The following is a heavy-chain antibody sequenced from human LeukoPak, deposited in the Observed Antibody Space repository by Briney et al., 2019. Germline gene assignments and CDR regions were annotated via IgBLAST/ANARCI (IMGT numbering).Heavy chain of an antibody. Sequence: PGGSLRLSCAAAGFTFSDYYMSWIRQAPGKGLEWVSYISSSGSTIYYADSVKGRFTISRDSAKNSLYLQMNSLRAEDTAVYYCARELAYYYGSGSYNWFDPWGQGTLVTVSS. V-gene: IGHV3-11*01. CDR3: ARELAYYYGSGSYNWFDP. CDR2: ISSSGSTI. D-gene: IGHD3-10*01. J-gene: IGHJ5*02. CDR1: GFTFSDYY.